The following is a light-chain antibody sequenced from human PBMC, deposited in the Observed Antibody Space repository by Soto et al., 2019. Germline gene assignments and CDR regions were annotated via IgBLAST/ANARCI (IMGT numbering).Light chain of an antibody. CDR3: QQYGSSPT. CDR1: QSVSNY. Sequence: ENVLTQSPATLSLSPGERATLSCRASQSVSNYVAWYQQKPGQAPRLLIYDASNRATGIPARFSGSGSGTDFTLTISRLEPEDFVVYYCQQYGSSPTFGQGTKVDIK. J-gene: IGKJ1*01. CDR2: DAS. V-gene: IGKV3-11*01.